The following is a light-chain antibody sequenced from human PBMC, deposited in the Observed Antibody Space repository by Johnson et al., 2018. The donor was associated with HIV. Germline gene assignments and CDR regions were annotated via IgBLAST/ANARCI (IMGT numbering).Light chain of an antibody. J-gene: IGLJ1*01. CDR1: SSNIGNNY. CDR3: GTWDSSLSVLYV. Sequence: QSVLTQPPSVSAAPGQKVTISCSGSSSNIGNNYVSWYQQLPGTAPKLLIYENNKRPSGIPDRFSGSKSGTSATLGITGLQTGHEADYYCGTWDSSLSVLYVFGAGTKVTVL. V-gene: IGLV1-51*02. CDR2: ENN.